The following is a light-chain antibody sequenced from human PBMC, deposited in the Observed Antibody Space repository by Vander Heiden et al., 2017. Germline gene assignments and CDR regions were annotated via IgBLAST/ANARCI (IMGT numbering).Light chain of an antibody. V-gene: IGKV1-5*03. CDR3: QQYSSYST. Sequence: ITCRASQSISSWLAWYQQKPGKAPKILIYKASSLESGVPPRFSGSGSGTEFTLTVSSLQPDDFATYYCQQYSSYSTFGQGTKVEIK. CDR2: KAS. J-gene: IGKJ1*01. CDR1: QSISSW.